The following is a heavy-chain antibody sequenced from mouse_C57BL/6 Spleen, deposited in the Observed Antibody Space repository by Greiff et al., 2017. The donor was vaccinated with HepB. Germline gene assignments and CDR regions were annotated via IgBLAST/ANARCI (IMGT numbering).Heavy chain of an antibody. CDR3: TAAVSGNYYFDY. V-gene: IGHV6-3*01. CDR2: IRLKSDNYAT. D-gene: IGHD2-1*01. Sequence: EVQGVESGGGLVQPGGSMKLSCVASGFTFSNYWLNWVRQSPEKGLEWVAQIRLKSDNYATHYAESVKGRFTISRDDSKSSVYLQMNNLRAEDTGIYYCTAAVSGNYYFDYWGQGTTLTVSS. J-gene: IGHJ2*01. CDR1: GFTFSNYW.